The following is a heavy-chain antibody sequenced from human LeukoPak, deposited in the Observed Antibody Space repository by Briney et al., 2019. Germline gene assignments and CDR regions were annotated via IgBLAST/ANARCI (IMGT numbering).Heavy chain of an antibody. CDR3: ARSPPYYYDSSGGFDY. Sequence: SETLSLTCTVSGGSISSGSYYWSWIRQPAGKGLEWIGRIYTSGSTNYNPSLKSRVTISVDTSKNQFSLKLSSVTAADTAVYYCARSPPYYYDSSGGFDYWGQGTLVTVSS. D-gene: IGHD3-22*01. J-gene: IGHJ4*02. CDR2: IYTSGST. V-gene: IGHV4-61*02. CDR1: GGSISSGSYY.